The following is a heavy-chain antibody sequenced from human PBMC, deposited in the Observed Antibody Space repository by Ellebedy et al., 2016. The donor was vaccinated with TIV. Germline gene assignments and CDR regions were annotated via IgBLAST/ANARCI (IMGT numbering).Heavy chain of an antibody. V-gene: IGHV3-23*01. CDR2: ISDSGIDT. D-gene: IGHD3-3*01. Sequence: GESLKISXAASGLTFSSYAMTWVRQAPGKGLELVSVISDSGIDTDYADSVKGRFTISRDNSKNTLYLQMNSLRAEDSAVYYCAKDLWSGLFDAFDFWGQGTVVTVSS. CDR3: AKDLWSGLFDAFDF. CDR1: GLTFSSYA. J-gene: IGHJ3*01.